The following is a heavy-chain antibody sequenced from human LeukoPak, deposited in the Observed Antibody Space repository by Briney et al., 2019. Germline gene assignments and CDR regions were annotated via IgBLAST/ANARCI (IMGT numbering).Heavy chain of an antibody. CDR3: ATVLPCSGGSCYFDY. J-gene: IGHJ4*02. D-gene: IGHD2-15*01. Sequence: ASVKVSCKVSGYTLTELSMHWVRQAPGKGLEWMGGFDSEDGETIYAQKFQGRVTMTEDTYTDTAYMELSSLRSEDTAVYYCATVLPCSGGSCYFDYWGQGTLVTVSS. V-gene: IGHV1-24*01. CDR1: GYTLTELS. CDR2: FDSEDGET.